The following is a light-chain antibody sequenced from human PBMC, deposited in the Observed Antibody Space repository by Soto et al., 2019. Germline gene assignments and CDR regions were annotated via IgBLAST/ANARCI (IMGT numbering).Light chain of an antibody. CDR1: QSISSY. CDR3: QQSYSRVT. J-gene: IGKJ1*01. V-gene: IGKV1-39*01. CDR2: AAS. Sequence: DIHMSHSPSSLSASVGYVVTITCRASQSISSYVSWYQQKPGKAPKLLIYAASRLQSGVPSRFSGSRSGTDFTLTISSLQTEDFATYYCQQSYSRVTFGQGTNVDI.